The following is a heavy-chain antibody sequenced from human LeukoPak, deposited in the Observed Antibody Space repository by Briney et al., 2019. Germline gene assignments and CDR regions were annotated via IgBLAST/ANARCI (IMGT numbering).Heavy chain of an antibody. CDR3: AREVVVVPAACFDY. V-gene: IGHV3-30-3*01. J-gene: IGHJ4*02. Sequence: GGSLRLSCAASGFTFSSYAMHWVRQAPGKGLEWVAVISYDGSNKYYADSVKGRFTIPRDNSKNTLYLQMNSLRAEDTAVYYCAREVVVVPAACFDYWGQGTLVTVSS. D-gene: IGHD2-2*01. CDR1: GFTFSSYA. CDR2: ISYDGSNK.